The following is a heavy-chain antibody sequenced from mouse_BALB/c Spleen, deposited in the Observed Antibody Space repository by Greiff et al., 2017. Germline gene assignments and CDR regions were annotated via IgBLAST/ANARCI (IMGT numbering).Heavy chain of an antibody. J-gene: IGHJ1*01. Sequence: VHLVESGPGLVAPSQSLSITCTVSGFSLSRYSVHWVRQPPGKGLEWLGMIWGGGSTDYNSALKSRLSISKDNSKSQVFLKMNSLQTDDTAMYYCAMYGNLSYWYFEVWGAGTTVTVSS. V-gene: IGHV2-6-4*01. CDR3: AMYGNLSYWYFEV. CDR1: GFSLSRYS. D-gene: IGHD2-10*02. CDR2: IWGGGST.